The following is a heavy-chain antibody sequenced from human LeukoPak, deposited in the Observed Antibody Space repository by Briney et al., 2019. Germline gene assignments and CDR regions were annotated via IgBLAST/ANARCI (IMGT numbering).Heavy chain of an antibody. CDR2: IYYSGST. J-gene: IGHJ6*02. Sequence: SETLSLTCTVSGGPISSYYWSWIRQPPGKGLEWIGYIYYSGSTNYNPSLKSRVTISVDTSKNQFSLKLSSVTAADTAVYYCARGYYDFWSGYSYYYYYYGMDVWGQGTTVTVSS. D-gene: IGHD3-3*01. V-gene: IGHV4-59*01. CDR1: GGPISSYY. CDR3: ARGYYDFWSGYSYYYYYYGMDV.